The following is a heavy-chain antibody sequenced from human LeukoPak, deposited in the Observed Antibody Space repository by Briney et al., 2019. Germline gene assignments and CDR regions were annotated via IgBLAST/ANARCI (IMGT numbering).Heavy chain of an antibody. CDR3: ARGGLGYYDFWSGYSRVHQNYYYYYMDV. J-gene: IGHJ6*03. CDR1: GGSFSGYY. Sequence: PSETLSLTCAVYGGSFSGYYWSWIRQPPGKGLEWIGEINHSGSTNYNPSLKSRVTISVDTSKNQFSLKLSSVTAADTAVYYCARGGLGYYDFWSGYSRVHQNYYYYYMDVWGKGTTVTVSS. CDR2: INHSGST. D-gene: IGHD3-3*01. V-gene: IGHV4-34*01.